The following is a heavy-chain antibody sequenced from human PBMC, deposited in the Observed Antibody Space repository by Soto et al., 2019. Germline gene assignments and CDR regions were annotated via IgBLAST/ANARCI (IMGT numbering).Heavy chain of an antibody. CDR2: IYYIGST. CDR3: ARHTPAISISDH. CDR1: GGSISSSSYY. J-gene: IGHJ4*02. D-gene: IGHD2-15*01. Sequence: QLQLQESGPGLVKPSETLSLTCTVSGGSISSSSYYWGWIRRPPGKGLEGIGSIYYIGSTNYNPSLMSRVTISVDTSKNPFSLKLSSVTAADTAVYYCARHTPAISISDHWGQGTLVTVSS. V-gene: IGHV4-39*01.